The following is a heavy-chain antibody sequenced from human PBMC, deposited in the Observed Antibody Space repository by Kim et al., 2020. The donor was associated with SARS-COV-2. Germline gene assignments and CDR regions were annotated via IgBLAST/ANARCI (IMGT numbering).Heavy chain of an antibody. CDR1: GYTFTGYY. CDR2: ITPNSGDT. D-gene: IGHD6-6*01. V-gene: IGHV1-2*06. Sequence: ASVKVPCKTSGYTFTGYYMHWVRQAPGQGLEWMGRITPNSGDTNYAQKFQGRVTMTRDTSISTAYMELSSLRSDDTAVYYCARDWQLGAFDIWGQGTMVTVSS. CDR3: ARDWQLGAFDI. J-gene: IGHJ3*02.